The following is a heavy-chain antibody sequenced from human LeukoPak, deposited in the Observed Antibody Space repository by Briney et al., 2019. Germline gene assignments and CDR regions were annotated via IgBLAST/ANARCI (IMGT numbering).Heavy chain of an antibody. J-gene: IGHJ3*02. V-gene: IGHV1-8*01. CDR2: MNPNSGNT. CDR3: ARIYYYGSGSYYPAYAFDI. D-gene: IGHD3-10*01. CDR1: GYTFTSYD. Sequence: SVXVSCKASGYTFTSYDINWVRQATGQGLEWMGWMNPNSGNTGYAQKFQGRVTMTRNTSISTAYMELSSLRSEDTAVYYCARIYYYGSGSYYPAYAFDIWGQGTMVTVSS.